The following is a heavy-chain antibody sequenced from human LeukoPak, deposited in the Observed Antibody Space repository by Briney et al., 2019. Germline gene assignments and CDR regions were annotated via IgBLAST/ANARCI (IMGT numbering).Heavy chain of an antibody. CDR2: IYYSGST. CDR3: ARGVVIRRGPYYFDY. V-gene: IGHV4-39*01. D-gene: IGHD3-22*01. J-gene: IGHJ4*02. CDR1: GGSISSSSYY. Sequence: SETLSLTCTVSGGSISSSSYYWGWIRQPPGKGLEWIGSIYYSGSTYYNPSLKSRVTISVDTSKNQFSLKLSSVTAADTAVYYCARGVVIRRGPYYFDYWGQGTLVTVSS.